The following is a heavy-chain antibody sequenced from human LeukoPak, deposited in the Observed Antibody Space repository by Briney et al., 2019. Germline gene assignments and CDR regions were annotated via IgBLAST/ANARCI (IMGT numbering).Heavy chain of an antibody. CDR1: GYTFSNYG. V-gene: IGHV1-18*01. CDR3: ARDGTFYSGSYSYFFDY. CDR2: ISTYSDNT. D-gene: IGHD1-26*01. J-gene: IGHJ4*02. Sequence: ASVKVSCKASGYTFSNYGISWVRHAPGQGLGWVGRISTYSDNTNYGKKFQGRVTMTTDTSTRTAYMELRSLRSDDTAMYYCARDGTFYSGSYSYFFDYWGQGTLVIVSS.